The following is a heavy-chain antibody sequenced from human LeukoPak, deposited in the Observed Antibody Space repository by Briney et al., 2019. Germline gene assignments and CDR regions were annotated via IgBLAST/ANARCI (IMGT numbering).Heavy chain of an antibody. Sequence: PSETLSLTCTVSGYSISSGYYWGWIRQPPGKGLEWIGSIYRSGSTYYNPSLKSRVTMSIDTSKNQFSLMLYSVTAADTALYYCARGYVSTGYGVGEANWFDPWGQGTLVTVSS. CDR3: ARGYVSTGYGVGEANWFDP. V-gene: IGHV4-38-2*02. CDR2: IYRSGST. D-gene: IGHD3-22*01. J-gene: IGHJ5*02. CDR1: GYSISSGYY.